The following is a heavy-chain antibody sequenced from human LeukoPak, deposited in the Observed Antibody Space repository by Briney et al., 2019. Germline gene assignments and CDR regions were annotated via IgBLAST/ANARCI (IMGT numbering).Heavy chain of an antibody. CDR1: DKSLKGYY. V-gene: IGHV4-34*01. Sequence: SETLSLTCAVYDKSLKGYYWSWIRQPPGKGLEWIGEINDRGSTNYNPSLKSRVTISLDTPKKQFSLRLSSVTAADTAVFYCARRRVTDNWNGGHWFDPWGRGTLVIVSS. J-gene: IGHJ5*02. CDR2: INDRGST. D-gene: IGHD1-20*01. CDR3: ARRRVTDNWNGGHWFDP.